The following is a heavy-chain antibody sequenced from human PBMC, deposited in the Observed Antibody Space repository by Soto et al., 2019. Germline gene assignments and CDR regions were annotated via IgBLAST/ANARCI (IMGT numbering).Heavy chain of an antibody. CDR1: GFTFSSYG. V-gene: IGHV3-30*18. CDR2: ISYDGSNK. Sequence: QVQLVESGGGVVQPGRSLRLACAASGFTFSSYGMHWVRQAPGKGLEWVAVISYDGSNKYYADSVKGRFTISRDNSKNTLYLPMNSLRAEDTAVDYCAKPQMAFYYYMDLWGKGTTVTVSS. CDR3: AKPQMAFYYYMDL. D-gene: IGHD2-8*01. J-gene: IGHJ6*03.